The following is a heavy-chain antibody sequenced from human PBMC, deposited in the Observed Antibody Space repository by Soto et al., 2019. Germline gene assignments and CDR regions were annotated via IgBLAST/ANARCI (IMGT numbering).Heavy chain of an antibody. V-gene: IGHV3-23*01. CDR3: AKVPVAASYHEEHPPGHLAY. J-gene: IGHJ4*02. CDR1: GFTFSSYA. CDR2: ISGSGGST. Sequence: PGGSLRLSCAASGFTFSSYAMSWVRQAPGKGLEWVSAISGSGGSTYYADSVKGRFTISRDNSKNTLYLQMNSLRAEDTAVYYCAKVPVAASYHEEHPPGHLAYSGQGSLVTVSA. D-gene: IGHD6-13*01.